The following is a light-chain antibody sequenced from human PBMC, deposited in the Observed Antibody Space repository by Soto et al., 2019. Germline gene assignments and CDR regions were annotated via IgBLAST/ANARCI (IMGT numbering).Light chain of an antibody. Sequence: EIVLTQSPATLSLSPGEIATLSFSASQSVSSSHLAWYQQKPGQAPRLLISGASSRATGIPDRFTGSGSGTDFTLTISRLEPEDFAVYYCQQYGSSPRTFGQGTKVDIK. CDR3: QQYGSSPRT. CDR1: QSVSSSH. CDR2: GAS. J-gene: IGKJ1*01. V-gene: IGKV3-20*01.